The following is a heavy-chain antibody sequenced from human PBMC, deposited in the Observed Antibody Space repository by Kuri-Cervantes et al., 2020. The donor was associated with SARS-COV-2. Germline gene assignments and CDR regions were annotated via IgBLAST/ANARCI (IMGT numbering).Heavy chain of an antibody. J-gene: IGHJ4*02. CDR1: GFTFSSYG. D-gene: IGHD6-19*01. Sequence: GESLKISCAASGFTFSSYGMHWVRQAPGKGLEWVAVISFGGTNKYYADSVKGRFTISRDNSKNTLYLQMNSLRAEDTAVYYCARGRQWLALYYFDYWGQGTLVTVSS. CDR3: ARGRQWLALYYFDY. CDR2: ISFGGTNK. V-gene: IGHV3-30*03.